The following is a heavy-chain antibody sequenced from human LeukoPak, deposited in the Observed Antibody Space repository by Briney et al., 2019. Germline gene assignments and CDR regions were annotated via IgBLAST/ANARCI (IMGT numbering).Heavy chain of an antibody. CDR3: ARVYYGSGRHFDY. CDR2: ISTSSIYI. D-gene: IGHD3-10*01. Sequence: GGSLRLSCAASGLTFGSYSMNWVRQAPGKGLEWVSSISTSSIYIYYTESVEGRFTISRDNAKSSLYLQMNSLRAEDTAVYYCARVYYGSGRHFDYWGQGTLVTVSS. CDR1: GLTFGSYS. J-gene: IGHJ4*02. V-gene: IGHV3-21*01.